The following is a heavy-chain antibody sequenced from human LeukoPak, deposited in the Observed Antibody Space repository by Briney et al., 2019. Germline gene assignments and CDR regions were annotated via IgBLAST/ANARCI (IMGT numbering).Heavy chain of an antibody. J-gene: IGHJ5*02. CDR3: ARGYNWFDP. CDR2: INHSGST. CDR1: GGSFSGYY. Sequence: SETLSLTCAVYGGSFSGYYWSWIRQPPGKGLEWIGEINHSGSTNYNPSLKSRVTISVDTSKNQFSLKLSSVTAADTAVYYCARGYNWFDPWSQGTLVTVSS. V-gene: IGHV4-34*01.